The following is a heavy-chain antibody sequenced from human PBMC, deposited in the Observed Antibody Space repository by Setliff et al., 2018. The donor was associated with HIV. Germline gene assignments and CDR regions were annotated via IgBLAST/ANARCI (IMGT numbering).Heavy chain of an antibody. CDR3: ARDVMEYFGNYFDY. J-gene: IGHJ4*02. D-gene: IGHD3-3*01. V-gene: IGHV4-39*02. Sequence: SETLSLTCTVSGGSIRSSTYYWGWIRQSPGKGLEWIGSLHYSGNTYYNSSLKSRVTISIDTSKHQFSLKLTSVTAADTALYYCARDVMEYFGNYFDYWGQGALVTVSS. CDR2: LHYSGNT. CDR1: GGSIRSSTYY.